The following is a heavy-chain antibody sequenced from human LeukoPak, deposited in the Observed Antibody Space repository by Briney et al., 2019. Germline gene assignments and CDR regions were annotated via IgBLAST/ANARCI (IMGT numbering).Heavy chain of an antibody. V-gene: IGHV3-33*01. CDR2: TWYDGSNK. CDR3: ARDRFTYYYDSSGYYYYYGMDV. CDR1: GFTFSSYG. J-gene: IGHJ6*02. D-gene: IGHD3-22*01. Sequence: HPGRSLRLSCAAPGFTFSSYGMHWVRQAPGKGLEWVAVTWYDGSNKYYADSVKGRFTISRDNSKNTLYLQMNSLRAEDTAVYYCARDRFTYYYDSSGYYYYYGMDVWGQGTTVTVSS.